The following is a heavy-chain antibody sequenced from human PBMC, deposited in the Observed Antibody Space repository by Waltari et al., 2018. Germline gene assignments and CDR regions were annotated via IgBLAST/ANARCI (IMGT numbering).Heavy chain of an antibody. CDR2: IRHTGDT. Sequence: QVQLQESGPGLVKSSETLSLTCTVSGVSVSGYFWNWIRQAPGKGPEGMGYIRHTGDTKQNPSLKNLVTMSVDTSRNDFSLRLCSVTAADTAVYYCALWESGWRAFRFWGQGTLGTVSS. D-gene: IGHD6-19*01. J-gene: IGHJ4*03. CDR1: GVSVSGYF. V-gene: IGHV4-59*08. CDR3: ALWESGWRAFRF.